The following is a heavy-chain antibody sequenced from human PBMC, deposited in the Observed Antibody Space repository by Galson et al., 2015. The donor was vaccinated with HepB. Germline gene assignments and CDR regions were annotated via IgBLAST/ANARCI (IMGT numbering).Heavy chain of an antibody. CDR2: ISSNGGST. CDR1: GFTFSSYA. D-gene: IGHD3-16*01. J-gene: IGHJ4*02. V-gene: IGHV3-64D*06. CDR3: VKDWGYPGITDY. Sequence: SLRLSCAASGFTFSSYAMHWVRQAPGKGLEYVSAISSNGGSTYYADSVKGRFTTSRDNSKNTLYLQMSSPRAEDTAVYYCVKDWGYPGITDYWGQGTLVTVSS.